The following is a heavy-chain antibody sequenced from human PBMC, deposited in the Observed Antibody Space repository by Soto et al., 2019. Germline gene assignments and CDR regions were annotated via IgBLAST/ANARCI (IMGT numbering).Heavy chain of an antibody. Sequence: QVQLVQSRGEVGKPGASVKVSCKTSGYSFTTYGISWVRQAPGQGLEWMGWISGYNGNTNYAQKLQGRVTMTTDTSTSTAYMELRSLRSDDTAVYYCAREGPAPYYYYGMDVWGQGSTVTVSS. CDR2: ISGYNGNT. V-gene: IGHV1-18*01. J-gene: IGHJ6*02. CDR1: GYSFTTYG. CDR3: AREGPAPYYYYGMDV.